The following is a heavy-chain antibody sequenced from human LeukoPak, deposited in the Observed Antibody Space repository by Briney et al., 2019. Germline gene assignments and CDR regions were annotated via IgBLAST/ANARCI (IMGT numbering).Heavy chain of an antibody. CDR2: IYYSGST. CDR3: ARHFWSGIDY. CDR1: GGSISSYY. Sequence: SETLSLTCTVSGGSISSYYWSWIRQPPGKGLEWIGYIYYSGSTNCNPSLKSRVTISVDTSKNQFSLKLSSVTAADTAVYYCARHFWSGIDYWGQGTLVTVSS. D-gene: IGHD3-3*01. V-gene: IGHV4-59*01. J-gene: IGHJ4*02.